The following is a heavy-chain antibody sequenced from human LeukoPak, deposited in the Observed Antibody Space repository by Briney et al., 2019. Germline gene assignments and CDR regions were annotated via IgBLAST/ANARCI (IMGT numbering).Heavy chain of an antibody. D-gene: IGHD3-10*01. J-gene: IGHJ3*02. CDR2: IYHSGST. CDR3: AKSNGYGLVDI. CDR1: GYSISSGHY. Sequence: SETLSLTCTVSGYSISSGHYWCCIRQPPGKGLEWIGSIYHSGSTYYSPCLKSRVTISLDTSRHQFSLKLNSVTAADTAVYYCAKSNGYGLVDIWGQGTMVTVSS. V-gene: IGHV4-38-2*02.